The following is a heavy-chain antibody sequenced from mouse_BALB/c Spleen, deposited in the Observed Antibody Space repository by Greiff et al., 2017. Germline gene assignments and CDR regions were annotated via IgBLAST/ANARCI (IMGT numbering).Heavy chain of an antibody. J-gene: IGHJ3*01. CDR3: ARDQGRQSDVAY. V-gene: IGHV5-4*02. Sequence: EVQGVESGGGLVKPGGSLKLSCAASGFTFSDYYMYWVRQTPEKRLEWVATISDGGSYTYYPDSVKGRFTISRDNAKNNLYLQMSSLKSEDTAMYYCARDQGRQSDVAYWGQGTLVTVSA. CDR2: ISDGGSYT. D-gene: IGHD3-3*01. CDR1: GFTFSDYY.